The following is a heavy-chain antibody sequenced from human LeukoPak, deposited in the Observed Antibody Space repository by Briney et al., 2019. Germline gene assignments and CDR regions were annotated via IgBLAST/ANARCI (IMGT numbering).Heavy chain of an antibody. Sequence: PSETLSLTCTVSGGSISSYYWSWIRQPPGKGLEWIGYIYYSGSTNYNPSLKSRVTISVDTPKNQFSLKLSSVTAADTAVYYCARATNYYYYYYYMDVWGKGTTVTVSS. V-gene: IGHV4-59*01. CDR1: GGSISSYY. J-gene: IGHJ6*03. D-gene: IGHD1-7*01. CDR2: IYYSGST. CDR3: ARATNYYYYYYYMDV.